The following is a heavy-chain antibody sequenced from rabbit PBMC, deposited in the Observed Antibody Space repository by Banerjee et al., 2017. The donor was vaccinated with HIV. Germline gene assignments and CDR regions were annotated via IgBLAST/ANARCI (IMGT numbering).Heavy chain of an antibody. J-gene: IGHJ4*01. CDR2: INTSSGNI. V-gene: IGHV1S45*01. Sequence: QEQLEESGGDLVKPEGSLTLTCTASGFSFSNKYVMCWVRQAPGKGLEWIACINTSSGNIVYASWAKGRFTISKASWTTVTLQMTSLTAADTATYFCAGDPWSGWNLWGQGTLVTVS. D-gene: IGHD4-1*01. CDR1: GFSFSNKYV. CDR3: AGDPWSGWNL.